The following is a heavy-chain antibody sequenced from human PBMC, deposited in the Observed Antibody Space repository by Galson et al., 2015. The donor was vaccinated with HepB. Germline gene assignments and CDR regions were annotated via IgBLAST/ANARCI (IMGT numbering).Heavy chain of an antibody. D-gene: IGHD3-22*01. CDR3: AKDRGYYDSSAYDY. CDR1: GFIFSNYA. J-gene: IGHJ4*02. Sequence: SLRLSCAASGFIFSNYAMSWVRQAPGKGLEWLSGISGNGGLTYYADSVKGRFTISRDNSKNTLYLQMNSLRAEDTAVYYCAKDRGYYDSSAYDYWGQGALVTVSS. CDR2: ISGNGGLT. V-gene: IGHV3-23*01.